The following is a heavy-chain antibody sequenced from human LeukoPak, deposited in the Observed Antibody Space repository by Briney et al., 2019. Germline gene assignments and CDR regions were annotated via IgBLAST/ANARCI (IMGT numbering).Heavy chain of an antibody. J-gene: IGHJ4*02. CDR1: GGSISSGGYY. CDR3: AGFWSGQYYFDY. Sequence: SETLSLTCIVSGGSISSGGYYWSWIRQLPGKGLEWIGYIYYSGITYYNPSLKSRVTISVDTSKNQFSLKLSSVTAADTAVYYCAGFWSGQYYFDYWGQGTLVTVSS. D-gene: IGHD3-3*01. CDR2: IYYSGIT. V-gene: IGHV4-30-4*08.